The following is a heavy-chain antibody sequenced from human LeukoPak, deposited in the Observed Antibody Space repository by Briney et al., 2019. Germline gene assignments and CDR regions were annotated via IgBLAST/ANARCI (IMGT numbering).Heavy chain of an antibody. CDR1: GFTFSSYS. CDR2: ISSSSSTI. J-gene: IGHJ4*02. Sequence: GGSLRLSCAASGFTFSSYSMNWVRQAPGKGLEWVSYISSSSSTIYYADSVKGRFTISRDNAKNSLYLQMNSLRAEDTAVYYCASHFGSPVLWFGEGDFDYWGQGTLVTVSS. D-gene: IGHD3-10*01. V-gene: IGHV3-48*04. CDR3: ASHFGSPVLWFGEGDFDY.